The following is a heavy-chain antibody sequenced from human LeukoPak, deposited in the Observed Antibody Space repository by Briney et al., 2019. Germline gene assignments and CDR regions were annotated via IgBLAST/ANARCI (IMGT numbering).Heavy chain of an antibody. CDR1: GYTFTSYA. V-gene: IGHV3-23*01. CDR3: AKDRYSSGWYDYFDY. CDR2: ISGSGGST. D-gene: IGHD6-19*01. J-gene: IGHJ4*02. Sequence: VASVKVSCKASGYTFTSYAMHWVRQAPGKGLEWVSAISGSGGSTYYADSVKGRFTISRDNSKNTLYLQMNSLRAEDTAVYYCAKDRYSSGWYDYFDYWGQGTLVTVSS.